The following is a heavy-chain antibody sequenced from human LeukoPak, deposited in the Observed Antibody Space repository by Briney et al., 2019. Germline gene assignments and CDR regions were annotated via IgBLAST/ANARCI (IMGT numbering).Heavy chain of an antibody. CDR2: IWYDGSNK. V-gene: IGHV3-33*01. D-gene: IGHD3-16*02. Sequence: PGGSLRLSCAASGFTFSSYGMYWVRQAPGKGLEWVAVIWYDGSNKYYADSVKGRFTISRDNSKNTLYLQMNSLRAEDTAVYYCARDGDVATLSFGFDYWGQGTLVTVSS. CDR3: ARDGDVATLSFGFDY. CDR1: GFTFSSYG. J-gene: IGHJ4*02.